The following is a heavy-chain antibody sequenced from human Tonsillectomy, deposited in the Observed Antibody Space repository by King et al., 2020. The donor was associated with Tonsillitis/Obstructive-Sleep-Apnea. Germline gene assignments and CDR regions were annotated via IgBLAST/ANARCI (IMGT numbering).Heavy chain of an antibody. CDR3: ARDHFMDV. CDR2: RSHDGRNK. CDR1: GFTFRRYV. J-gene: IGHJ6*03. V-gene: IGHV3-30*01. Sequence: VQLVESGGGVGQPGGSLRLSCAASGFTFRRYVMHLFRQAPGKGVEWVADRSHDGRNKQYADSVKGRFTISRDNSKNTLYLQMNSLRAEDTAVYYCARDHFMDVWGIGTTVTVSS.